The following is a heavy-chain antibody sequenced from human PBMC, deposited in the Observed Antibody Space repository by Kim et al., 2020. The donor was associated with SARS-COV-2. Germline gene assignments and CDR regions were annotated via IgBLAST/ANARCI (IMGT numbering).Heavy chain of an antibody. V-gene: IGHV4-4*02. CDR2: IYHSGST. CDR1: GGSISSSNW. D-gene: IGHD6-19*01. Sequence: SETLSLTCAVSGGSISSSNWWSWVRQPPGKGLEWIGEIYHSGSTNYNPSLKSRVTISVDKSKNQFSLKLSSVTAADTAVYYCARVSLDSSGWFGGADYWGQGTLVTVSS. J-gene: IGHJ4*02. CDR3: ARVSLDSSGWFGGADY.